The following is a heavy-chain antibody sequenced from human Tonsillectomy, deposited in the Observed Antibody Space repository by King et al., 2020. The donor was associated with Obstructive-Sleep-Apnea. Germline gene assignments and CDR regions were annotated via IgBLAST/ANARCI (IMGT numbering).Heavy chain of an antibody. J-gene: IGHJ6*02. CDR1: GDSISSTSW. CDR3: TRITWRPYYYGMDV. Sequence: QLQESGPGLVKPSGTLSLTCAVSGDSISSTSWWSWVRQPPGKGLRWIGEIHHTGSTNYHPSLKSRVTISVDKSKNQFSLKLSSVTAADTAVYYCTRITWRPYYYGMDVWGQGPTVTVSS. D-gene: IGHD5-24*01. CDR2: IHHTGST. V-gene: IGHV4-4*02.